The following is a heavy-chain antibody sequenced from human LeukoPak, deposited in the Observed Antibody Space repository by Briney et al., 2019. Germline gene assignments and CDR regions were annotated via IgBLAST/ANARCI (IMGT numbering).Heavy chain of an antibody. D-gene: IGHD3-16*01. CDR3: ASDGGPFDH. J-gene: IGHJ4*02. CDR2: IKQHGTER. Sequence: TGGSLRLSCAASGFTFSSYAMSWVRQAPGKGLEWVANIKQHGTERYYVDSVKGRFTISRDDAKKSVYLQMNSLRVEDTAMYYCASDGGPFDHWGQGILVTVAS. CDR1: GFTFSSYA. V-gene: IGHV3-7*01.